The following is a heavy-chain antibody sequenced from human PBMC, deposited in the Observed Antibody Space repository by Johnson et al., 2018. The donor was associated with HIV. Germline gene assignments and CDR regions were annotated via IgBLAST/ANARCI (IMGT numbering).Heavy chain of an antibody. J-gene: IGHJ3*02. CDR3: TTDISAAAARPRDACDI. Sequence: VQLVESGGGVVQPGTSLRLSCAASGFTFSSYAMHWVRQAPGKGLEWVAVISYDGSNKYYADSVKGRFTISRDDSKNTLYLQMNSLKTEDTAVYYCTTDISAAAARPRDACDIWGQGTMVTVS. D-gene: IGHD6-13*01. V-gene: IGHV3-30*04. CDR1: GFTFSSYA. CDR2: ISYDGSNK.